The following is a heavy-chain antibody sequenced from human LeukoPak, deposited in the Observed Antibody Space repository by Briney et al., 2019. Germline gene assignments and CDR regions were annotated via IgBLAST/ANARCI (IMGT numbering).Heavy chain of an antibody. CDR3: ARVPRSYFLERLPQEDY. V-gene: IGHV1-18*01. Sequence: ASVKVSCKASGYTFTSYGISWVRQAPGQGLEWMGWISAYNGNTNYAQKLQGRVTMTTDTSTSTAYMELRSLRSDDTAVYYCARVPRSYFLERLPQEDYWGQGTLVTASS. J-gene: IGHJ4*02. CDR2: ISAYNGNT. CDR1: GYTFTSYG. D-gene: IGHD3-3*01.